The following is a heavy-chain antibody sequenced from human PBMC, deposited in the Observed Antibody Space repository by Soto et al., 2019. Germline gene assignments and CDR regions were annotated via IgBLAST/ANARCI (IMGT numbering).Heavy chain of an antibody. CDR2: ISGGGDRR. V-gene: IGHV3-23*01. CDR3: AQDTFSGFDPWFDP. Sequence: GSLRLSCATSGFTFINYAMSWVRQAPGKGLEWVSAISGGGDRRFYADSVKGRFTVSRDNSKNTLYLQLSSLRADDTALYYCAQDTFSGFDPWFDPWGQGTLVTVSS. J-gene: IGHJ5*02. CDR1: GFTFINYA. D-gene: IGHD5-12*01.